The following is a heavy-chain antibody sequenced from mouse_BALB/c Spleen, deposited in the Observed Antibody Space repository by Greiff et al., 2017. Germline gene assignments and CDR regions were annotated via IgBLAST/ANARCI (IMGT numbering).Heavy chain of an antibody. CDR2: INPSNGGT. Sequence: QVHVKQPGAELVKPGASVKLSCKASGYTFTSYYMYWVKQRPGQGLEWIGGINPSNGGTNFNEKFKSKATLTVDKSSSTAYMQLSSLTSEDSAVYYCTRSEFITTAPFAYWGQGTLVTVSA. CDR1: GYTFTSYY. J-gene: IGHJ3*01. V-gene: IGHV1S81*02. D-gene: IGHD1-2*01. CDR3: TRSEFITTAPFAY.